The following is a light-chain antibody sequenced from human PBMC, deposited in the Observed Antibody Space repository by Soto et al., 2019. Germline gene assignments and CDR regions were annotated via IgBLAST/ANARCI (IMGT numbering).Light chain of an antibody. CDR2: DAS. CDR1: QSISRW. J-gene: IGKJ1*01. Sequence: DIRMTRSPSTLSASVGDRVTITCRASQSISRWLAWHQQKPGKAPRLLIYDASNLQRGVPSRFSGSGSGTEFTLTITSLQPEDFATHYCQQYNDYSGMFGQGTRVEI. V-gene: IGKV1-5*01. CDR3: QQYNDYSGM.